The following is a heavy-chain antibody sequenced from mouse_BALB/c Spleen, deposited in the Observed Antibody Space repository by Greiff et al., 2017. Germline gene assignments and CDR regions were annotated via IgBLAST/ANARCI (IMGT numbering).Heavy chain of an antibody. CDR2: ISSGGSYT. CDR3: ARQGITPWFAY. V-gene: IGHV5-6*01. Sequence: EVKLMESGGDLVKPGGSLKLSCAASGFTFSSYGMSWVRQTPDKRLEWVATISSGGSYTYYPDSVKGRFTISRDNAKNTLYLQMSSLKSEDTAMYYCARQGITPWFAYWGQGTLVTVSA. J-gene: IGHJ3*01. D-gene: IGHD2-4*01. CDR1: GFTFSSYG.